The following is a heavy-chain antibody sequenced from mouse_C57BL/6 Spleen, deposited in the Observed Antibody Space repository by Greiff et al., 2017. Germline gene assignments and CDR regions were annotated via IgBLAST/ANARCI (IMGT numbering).Heavy chain of an antibody. CDR2: IDPSDSET. V-gene: IGHV1-52*01. D-gene: IGHD1-1*01. J-gene: IGHJ4*01. CDR1: GYTFTSYW. Sequence: VQLQQPGAELVRPGSSVKLSCKASGYTFTSYWMHWVKQRPIQGLEWIGNIDPSDSETHYNQKFKDKATLTVDKSSSTAYMQLSSLTSEDAAVYSCALITTVVAGDAKDYWGQGSSVTVSS. CDR3: ALITTVVAGDAKDY.